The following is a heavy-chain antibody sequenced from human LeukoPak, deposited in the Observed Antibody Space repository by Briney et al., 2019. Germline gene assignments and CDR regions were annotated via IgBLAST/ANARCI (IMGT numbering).Heavy chain of an antibody. CDR3: ARNYCSSTSCYEGPVDWFDP. D-gene: IGHD2-2*01. Sequence: SQTLSLTCAISGDSVSSNSAAWNWIRQSPSRGLEWLGRTYYRSKWYNDYAVSVKSRITINPDTPKNQFSLRLNSVTPEDTAVYYCARNYCSSTSCYEGPVDWFDPWGQGTLVTVSS. V-gene: IGHV6-1*01. CDR2: TYYRSKWYN. J-gene: IGHJ5*02. CDR1: GDSVSSNSAA.